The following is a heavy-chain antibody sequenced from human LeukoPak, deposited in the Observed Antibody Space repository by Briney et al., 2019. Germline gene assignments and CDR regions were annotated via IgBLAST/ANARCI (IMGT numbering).Heavy chain of an antibody. D-gene: IGHD4-17*01. V-gene: IGHV4-4*07. CDR2: IYTSGST. Sequence: PSETLFLTCTVSGGSINSYYWSWIRQPAGKGLEWIGRIYTSGSTNYNPSLKSRVTMSVDTSKNQFSLKLSSVTAADTAVYYCARGPLTVTRGFDPWGQGTLVTVSS. CDR1: GGSINSYY. J-gene: IGHJ5*02. CDR3: ARGPLTVTRGFDP.